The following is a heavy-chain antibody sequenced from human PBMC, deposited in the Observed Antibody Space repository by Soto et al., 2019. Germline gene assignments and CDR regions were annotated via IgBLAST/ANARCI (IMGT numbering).Heavy chain of an antibody. CDR2: ISAYNGST. CDR1: GYTFTSYG. D-gene: IGHD2-15*01. CDR3: ARDLYRYCSGGSCYSAAY. V-gene: IGHV1-18*01. J-gene: IGHJ4*02. Sequence: ASVKVSCKASGYTFTSYGISWVRQAPGQGLEWMGWISAYNGSTNYAQKLQGRVTMTTDTSTSTAYMELRSLRSDDTAVYYCARDLYRYCSGGSCYSAAYWGQGTLVTVYS.